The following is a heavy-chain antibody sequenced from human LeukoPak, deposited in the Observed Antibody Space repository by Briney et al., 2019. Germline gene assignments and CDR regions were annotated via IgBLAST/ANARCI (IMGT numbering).Heavy chain of an antibody. CDR3: ARALGIAVAGPPYYMDV. Sequence: SETLSLTCAVSGASITSYYWTWIRQPPGKGLEWIGYIYHTGNIKYNPSLKSRVTISVDTSKNQFSLKLSSVTAADTAVYYCARALGIAVAGPPYYMDVWGKGTTVTVSS. CDR2: IYHTGNI. CDR1: GASITSYY. V-gene: IGHV4-59*12. J-gene: IGHJ6*03. D-gene: IGHD6-19*01.